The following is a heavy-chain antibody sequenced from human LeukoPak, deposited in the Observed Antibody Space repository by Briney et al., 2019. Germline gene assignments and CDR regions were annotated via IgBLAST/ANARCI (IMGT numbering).Heavy chain of an antibody. CDR3: ARGLHDSSGPLDY. CDR1: GFTFSSYE. V-gene: IGHV3-48*03. Sequence: GGSLRLSCAASGFTFSSYEMNWVRQAPGKGLEWVSYISSSGSTKHYADSVKGRLTISRDNAKNSLYLQVNSLRAEDTAVYYCARGLHDSSGPLDYWGQGTLVTASS. CDR2: ISSSGSTK. J-gene: IGHJ4*02. D-gene: IGHD3-22*01.